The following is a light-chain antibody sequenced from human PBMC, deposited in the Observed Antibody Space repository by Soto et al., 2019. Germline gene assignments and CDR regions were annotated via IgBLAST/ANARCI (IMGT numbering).Light chain of an antibody. J-gene: IGLJ2*01. Sequence: QSALTQPASVSGSPGQSITISCTGTSSDVGGYNSVAWYQQHPAKAPKLMIYDVTNRPSGISNRFSGSKSGNTASLTISGLQAEDEGDYYCSSYGSGNKRLIGGGTKLTVL. CDR1: SSDVGGYNS. CDR3: SSYGSGNKRL. CDR2: DVT. V-gene: IGLV2-14*01.